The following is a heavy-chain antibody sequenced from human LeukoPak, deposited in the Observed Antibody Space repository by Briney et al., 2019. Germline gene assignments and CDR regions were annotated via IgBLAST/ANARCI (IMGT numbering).Heavy chain of an antibody. Sequence: PGGSLRLSCTASKFTFSNYGMQWVRQAPGKGLEWVAVISSDGGTKYYADSVKGRFTLSRDNSRNTLDLQMSSLRAEDTAVYYCVKERLSGSYNYWGQGTLVTVSS. CDR2: ISSDGGTK. CDR1: KFTFSNYG. CDR3: VKERLSGSYNY. D-gene: IGHD1-26*01. V-gene: IGHV3-30*18. J-gene: IGHJ4*02.